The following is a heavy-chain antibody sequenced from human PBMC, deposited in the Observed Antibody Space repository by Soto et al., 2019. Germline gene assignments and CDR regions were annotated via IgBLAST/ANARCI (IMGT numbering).Heavy chain of an antibody. CDR2: IFSNDEE. D-gene: IGHD3-22*01. CDR3: ARAFHDDSGHYPYYFDW. CDR1: GFSLSTARMG. Sequence: QVTLKESGPVLVKSTETLTLTCTVSGFSLSTARMGVSWIRQPPGKALEWLAYIFSNDEESYSTSLKSRLTISKDTSKSQVVLTLSNMNPVDTATYYCARAFHDDSGHYPYYFDWWGQGTLVTVS. J-gene: IGHJ4*02. V-gene: IGHV2-26*01.